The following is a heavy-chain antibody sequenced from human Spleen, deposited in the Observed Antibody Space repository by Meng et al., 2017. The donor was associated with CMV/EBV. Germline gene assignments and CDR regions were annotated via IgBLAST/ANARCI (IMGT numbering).Heavy chain of an antibody. V-gene: IGHV3-66*02. J-gene: IGHJ4*02. D-gene: IGHD3/OR15-3a*01. CDR1: GLIVSSNY. Sequence: SSAAHGLIVSSNYLSWIREAPGKGLEWVSVIFPDGTTHHADSVKCRFTVSRDSSSNTWYLQMNSLKVDDTAVYYCARDLRGRVYWGQGTLVTVSS. CDR3: ARDLRGRVY. CDR2: IFPDGTT.